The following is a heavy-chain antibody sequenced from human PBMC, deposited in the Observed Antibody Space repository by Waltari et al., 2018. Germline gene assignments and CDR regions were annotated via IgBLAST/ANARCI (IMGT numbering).Heavy chain of an antibody. CDR1: GVSISRSNYY. Sequence: QQHLQESGPGLVKPPETLSLTCTVSGVSISRSNYYWGWIRQPPGKGLEWIGQISESGSTSYNPSLKSRVTISVDTSRNQISLNLYSVTAADAAVYYCARRENYNFWRDSFDVWGQGTVVTVSS. CDR2: ISESGST. V-gene: IGHV4-39*07. CDR3: ARRENYNFWRDSFDV. J-gene: IGHJ3*01. D-gene: IGHD3-3*01.